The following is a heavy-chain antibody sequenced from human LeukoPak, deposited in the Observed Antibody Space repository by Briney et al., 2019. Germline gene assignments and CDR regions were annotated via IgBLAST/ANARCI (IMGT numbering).Heavy chain of an antibody. CDR3: ARVNINNWHSCDY. Sequence: SETLSLTCAVSGGSISSNNWWGWVRQPPGKGLEWIGEIYHSGSPNYNPSLKSRVTISVDKSRNHFSLSLSSVTAADTAVYYCARVNINNWHSCDYWGQGTLVTVSS. J-gene: IGHJ4*02. CDR2: IYHSGSP. D-gene: IGHD1-1*01. CDR1: GGSISSNNW. V-gene: IGHV4-4*02.